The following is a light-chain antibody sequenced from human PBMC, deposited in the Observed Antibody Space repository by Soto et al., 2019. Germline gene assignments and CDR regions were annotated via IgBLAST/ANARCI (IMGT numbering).Light chain of an antibody. J-gene: IGKJ1*01. CDR1: QSVSSSY. V-gene: IGKV3-20*01. CDR3: QQYGSSPT. CDR2: DVS. Sequence: EIVLTQSPGTLSLSPGERATLSCRSSQSVSSSYLAWYQQKPGQAPRLLIYDVSSRATGSPDRFSGSGSGTDFSLTISRLEPEDFAVYYFQQYGSSPTLGQGTKVEIK.